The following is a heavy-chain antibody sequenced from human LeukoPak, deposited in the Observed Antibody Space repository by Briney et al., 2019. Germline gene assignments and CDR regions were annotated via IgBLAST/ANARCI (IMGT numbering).Heavy chain of an antibody. CDR1: GFTFTTDG. Sequence: YLRHSCAASGFTFTTDGMNWDRQAPGKGLEGVADISSDESNKYYADSMKGRFIISRDNSKNALYLQMNSLRAEDTAVYYCARERDYYGSSGYRYYFDYWGQGTLVTVSS. CDR2: ISSDESNK. CDR3: ARERDYYGSSGYRYYFDY. V-gene: IGHV3-30*19. D-gene: IGHD3-22*01. J-gene: IGHJ4*02.